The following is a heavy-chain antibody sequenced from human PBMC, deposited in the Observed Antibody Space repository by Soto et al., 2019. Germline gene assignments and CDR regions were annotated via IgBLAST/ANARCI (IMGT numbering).Heavy chain of an antibody. CDR2: ISSSSSYI. J-gene: IGHJ6*03. V-gene: IGHV3-21*01. Sequence: EVQLVESGGGLVKPGGSLRLSCAASGFTFSSYSMNWVRQAPGKGLEWVSSISSSSSYIYYADSVKGRFTISRDNAKNSLYLQMNSLRAEDTAVYYCARDRDCSGGSCWFRKSGYMDVWGKGTTVTVSS. CDR3: ARDRDCSGGSCWFRKSGYMDV. CDR1: GFTFSSYS. D-gene: IGHD2-15*01.